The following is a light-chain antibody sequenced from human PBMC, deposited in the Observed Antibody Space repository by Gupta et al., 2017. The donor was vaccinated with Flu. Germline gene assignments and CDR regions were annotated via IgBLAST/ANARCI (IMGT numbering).Light chain of an antibody. CDR3: VLFVEPGTWL. CDR1: DGSVSSNNY. J-gene: IGLJ2*01. V-gene: IGLV8-61*01. CDR2: DTD. Sequence: PITCDLTDGSVSSNNYPSWYRHTPGQAPRPLIYDTDSRATGVSDRFSGSVGGNKAALTITGVQADDESDYFCVLFVEPGTWLFGGGTKLTVL.